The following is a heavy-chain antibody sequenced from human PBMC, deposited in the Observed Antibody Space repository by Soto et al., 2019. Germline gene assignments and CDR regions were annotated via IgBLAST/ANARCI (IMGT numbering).Heavy chain of an antibody. V-gene: IGHV1-18*01. CDR1: GYIFVNYV. CDR3: VMVDNYVTPTPQDV. J-gene: IGHJ6*04. Sequence: QVQLVQSGDEVKKPGASVKVSCKASGYIFVNYVIAWVRQAPGQGLEWMGWISPYTGNTHSATKVQGRLTMTTDTSTSTAYMDLGSLTSDDTAVYYCVMVDNYVTPTPQDVWGKGTTVTVSS. D-gene: IGHD3-16*01. CDR2: ISPYTGNT.